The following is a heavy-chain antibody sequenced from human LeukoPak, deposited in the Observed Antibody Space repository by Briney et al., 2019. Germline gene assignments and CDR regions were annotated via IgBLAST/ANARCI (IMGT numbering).Heavy chain of an antibody. CDR2: ISGSGGST. J-gene: IGHJ4*02. V-gene: IGHV3-23*01. D-gene: IGHD3-22*01. CDR1: GFTFSSYA. CDR3: AKNWITMIVVVITAFDY. Sequence: GGSLRLSCAASGFTFSSYAMSWVRQAPGKGLEWVSAISGSGGSTYYADSVKGRFTISRDNSKNTLYLQMNSLRAEDTAVYYCAKNWITMIVVVITAFDYWGQGILVTVSS.